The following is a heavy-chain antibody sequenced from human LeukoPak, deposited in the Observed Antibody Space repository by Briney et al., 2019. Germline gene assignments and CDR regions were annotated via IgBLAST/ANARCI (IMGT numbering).Heavy chain of an antibody. J-gene: IGHJ6*03. Sequence: SETLSLTCTVSGGSISSYYWSWIRQPPGKGLKWIGYIYYSGSTNYNPSLKSRVTISVDTSKNQFSLKLSSVTAADTTVYYCARRSSGGPYYYYMDVWGKGTTVTVSS. CDR2: IYYSGST. D-gene: IGHD3-10*01. CDR3: ARRSSGGPYYYYMDV. V-gene: IGHV4-59*01. CDR1: GGSISSYY.